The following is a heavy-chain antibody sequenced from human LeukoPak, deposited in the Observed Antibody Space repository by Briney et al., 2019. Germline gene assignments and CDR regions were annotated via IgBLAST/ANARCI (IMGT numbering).Heavy chain of an antibody. CDR3: ARSSVRYYGSGSYPFV. CDR2: IYYNGST. CDR1: GGSISSYY. V-gene: IGHV4-59*08. J-gene: IGHJ4*02. Sequence: SQTLSLTCTVSGGSISSYYWSWIRQPPGKGLEWIGYIYYNGSTNYNPSLKSRVTISVDTSKNQFSLKLSSVTAADTAVYYCARSSVRYYGSGSYPFVWGQGTLVTVSS. D-gene: IGHD3-10*01.